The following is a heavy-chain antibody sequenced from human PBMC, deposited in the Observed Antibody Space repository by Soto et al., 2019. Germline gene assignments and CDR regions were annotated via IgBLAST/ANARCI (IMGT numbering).Heavy chain of an antibody. D-gene: IGHD6-13*01. CDR1: GFSLSTSGVG. CDR3: AYRGPGNFYDY. J-gene: IGHJ4*02. V-gene: IGHV2-5*02. CDR2: IFWDDDQ. Sequence: QITLKESGPPLVKPTQTLTLTCTVSGFSLSTSGVGVGWIRQPPGKAPEWLALIFWDDDQRYSPSLKTRLTITKDTSKNPVVLTMTNMDPVDTATYYCAYRGPGNFYDYWGQGTLVTVSS.